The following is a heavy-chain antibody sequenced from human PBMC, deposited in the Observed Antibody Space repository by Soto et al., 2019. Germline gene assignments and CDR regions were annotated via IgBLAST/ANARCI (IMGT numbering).Heavy chain of an antibody. CDR3: ARGVVVVVAATLGEDWFDL. CDR1: GGSISSGDYY. V-gene: IGHV4-30-4*01. CDR2: IYYSGST. D-gene: IGHD2-15*01. J-gene: IGHJ5*02. Sequence: TLSLTCTVSGGSISSGDYYWSWIRQPPGKGLEWIGYIYYSGSTYYNPSLKSRVTISVDTSKNQFSLKLSSVTAADTAVYYCARGVVVVVAATLGEDWFDLWGQGTLVTVS.